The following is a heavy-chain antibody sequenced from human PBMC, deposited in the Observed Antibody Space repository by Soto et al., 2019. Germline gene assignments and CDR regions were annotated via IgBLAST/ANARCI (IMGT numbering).Heavy chain of an antibody. CDR3: ARGISMLVVVQTDAPDKYYFDS. Sequence: QVQLQQWGARLLKPSEMLSLTCAVYGGSFSGYYWTWNRQPPGKGLAWIGQINHSGSTNYNPSLRSRVPISVDTSKNQFSLKLGSVTAADTAVYYCARGISMLVVVQTDAPDKYYFDSWGLGTLVTVSS. J-gene: IGHJ4*02. V-gene: IGHV4-34*01. D-gene: IGHD2-8*02. CDR2: INHSGST. CDR1: GGSFSGYY.